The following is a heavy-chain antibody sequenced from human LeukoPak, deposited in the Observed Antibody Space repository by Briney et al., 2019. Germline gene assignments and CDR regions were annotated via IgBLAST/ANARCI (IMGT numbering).Heavy chain of an antibody. J-gene: IGHJ4*02. V-gene: IGHV4-59*08. Sequence: PSETLSLTCTVSGGSISSYYWSWIRQPPGKGLEWIGYIYYSENTNYNPSLKSRVTMSVDTSNNQFSLGLSSVTAADTAVYYCARLAWKKFDYWGQGTLVTVSS. D-gene: IGHD1-1*01. CDR1: GGSISSYY. CDR2: IYYSENT. CDR3: ARLAWKKFDY.